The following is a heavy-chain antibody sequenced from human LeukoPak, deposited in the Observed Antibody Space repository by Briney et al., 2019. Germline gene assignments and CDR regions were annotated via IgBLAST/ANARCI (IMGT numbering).Heavy chain of an antibody. V-gene: IGHV3-48*02. D-gene: IGHD3-3*02. CDR3: ARDKHFYLLLPYY. CDR1: AFTFSIYS. CDR2: ISSGSDTI. Sequence: PGGSLRLSCSASAFTFSIYSMNWVRQAPGKGLESVSFISSGSDTIYYADSVRGRFTISRDNAKNSLYLQMNSLRDEDTAVYYCARDKHFYLLLPYYWGKGTLVSVSS. J-gene: IGHJ4*02.